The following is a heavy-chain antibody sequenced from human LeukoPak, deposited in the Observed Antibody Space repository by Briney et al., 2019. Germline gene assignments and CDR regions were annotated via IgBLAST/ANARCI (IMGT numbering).Heavy chain of an antibody. J-gene: IGHJ4*02. CDR3: AKARTAFDFWSGYYDY. Sequence: GGSLRLSCAASGFTFTTYWMTWVRQAPGKGLEWVSVISYDGSNKYYADSVKGRFTISRDNSKNTLYLQMNNLKPEDTAVYYCAKARTAFDFWSGYYDYWGQGSIVTVSS. D-gene: IGHD3-3*01. CDR1: GFTFTTYW. CDR2: ISYDGSNK. V-gene: IGHV3-30*18.